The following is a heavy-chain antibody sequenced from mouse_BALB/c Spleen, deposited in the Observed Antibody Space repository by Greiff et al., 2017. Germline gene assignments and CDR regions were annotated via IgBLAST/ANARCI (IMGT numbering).Heavy chain of an antibody. Sequence: QVQLKESGAELAKPGASVKMSCKASGYTFTSYWMHWVKQRPGQGLEWIGYINPSTGYTEYNQKFKDKATLTADKSSSTAYMQLSSLTSEDSAVYYCARSGGNYKGYYYAMDYWGQGTSVTVSS. D-gene: IGHD2-1*01. CDR3: ARSGGNYKGYYYAMDY. CDR1: GYTFTSYW. J-gene: IGHJ4*01. V-gene: IGHV1-7*01. CDR2: INPSTGYT.